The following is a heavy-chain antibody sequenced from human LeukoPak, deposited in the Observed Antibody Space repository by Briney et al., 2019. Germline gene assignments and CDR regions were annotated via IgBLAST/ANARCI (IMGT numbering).Heavy chain of an antibody. Sequence: PGGSLRLSCAASGFTFSTYWMSWVRQAPGKGLQWVGNIKPDGSEKYYVASVKGRLTISRDNAKNSVHLQMNSPRVEDTAVYYCARGQSWAFDFWGQGTLVTVSS. D-gene: IGHD1-26*01. J-gene: IGHJ4*02. CDR3: ARGQSWAFDF. V-gene: IGHV3-7*05. CDR2: IKPDGSEK. CDR1: GFTFSTYW.